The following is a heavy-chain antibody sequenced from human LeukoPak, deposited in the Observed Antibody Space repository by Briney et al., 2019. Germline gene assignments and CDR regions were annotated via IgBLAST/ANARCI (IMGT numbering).Heavy chain of an antibody. CDR1: GFTLNRLW. CDR2: INEDGGGR. CDR3: ARGGNLEN. D-gene: IGHD1-14*01. V-gene: IGHV3-7*01. J-gene: IGHJ4*02. Sequence: GGSESLFCAASGFTLNRLWKIWVRQSTGEGLEWVANINEDGGGRHYVDSVKSRFTISRDNAKNSLYLQMNSLRAEDTAVYYCARGGNLENWGGGTLVTVSS.